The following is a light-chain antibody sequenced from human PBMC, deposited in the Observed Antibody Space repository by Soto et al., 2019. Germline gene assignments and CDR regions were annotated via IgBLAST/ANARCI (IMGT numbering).Light chain of an antibody. V-gene: IGKV4-1*01. CDR3: HQYCISPRT. J-gene: IGKJ1*01. Sequence: VRTQSPESLALALGERATSNCETGQGVFSRSNNKNYLAWYQLKPGQPPKLLLYWASTRESGVPDRFTGSGSERDFTLTINNVQSEDVAVYCCHQYCISPRTFGRGTKVDIK. CDR2: WAS. CDR1: QGVFSRSNNKNY.